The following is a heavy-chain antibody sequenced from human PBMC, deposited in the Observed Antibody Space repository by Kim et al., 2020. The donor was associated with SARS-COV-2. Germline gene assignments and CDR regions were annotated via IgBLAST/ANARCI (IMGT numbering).Heavy chain of an antibody. D-gene: IGHD6-19*01. J-gene: IGHJ3*02. CDR3: ARDQAVAGSHDFNDAFDI. V-gene: IGHV3-11*06. Sequence: GRFTISRDNAKNSLYLQMNSLRAEDTAVYYCARDQAVAGSHDFNDAFDIWGQGTMVTVSS.